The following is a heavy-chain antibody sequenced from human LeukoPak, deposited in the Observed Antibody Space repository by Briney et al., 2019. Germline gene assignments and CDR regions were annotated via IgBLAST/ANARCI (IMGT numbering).Heavy chain of an antibody. V-gene: IGHV3-48*04. CDR3: AKAPTYGDYTFDY. J-gene: IGHJ4*02. CDR1: GFTFSSYS. CDR2: ISSSSSTI. D-gene: IGHD4-17*01. Sequence: GGSLRLSCAASGFTFSSYSMNWVRQAPGKGLEWVSYISSSSSTIYYADSVKGRFTISRDNSKNSLYLQMNSLRAEDTALYYCAKAPTYGDYTFDYWGQGTLVTVSS.